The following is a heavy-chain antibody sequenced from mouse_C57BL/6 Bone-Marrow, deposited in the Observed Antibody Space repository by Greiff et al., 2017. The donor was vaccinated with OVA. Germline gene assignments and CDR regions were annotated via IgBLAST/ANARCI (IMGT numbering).Heavy chain of an antibody. D-gene: IGHD2-2*01. Sequence: GGGLVQPIGSLKLSCAALGFSFNPYAMIWVRQAPGKGLDWVARIRSKSNNYATYYVDSVKDRFTITRDESESMLYLQMNNLKTEDTAMYYGVRRGDGYEYYAMDYWGQGTSVTVSS. V-gene: IGHV10-1*01. CDR2: IRSKSNNYAT. CDR1: GFSFNPYA. J-gene: IGHJ4*01. CDR3: VRRGDGYEYYAMDY.